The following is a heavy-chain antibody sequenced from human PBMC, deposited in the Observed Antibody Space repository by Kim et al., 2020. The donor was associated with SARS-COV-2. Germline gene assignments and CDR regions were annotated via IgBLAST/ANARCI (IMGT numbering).Heavy chain of an antibody. V-gene: IGHV1-24*01. D-gene: IGHD6-19*01. Sequence: MGGFDHKGGRTLHAKQLQGRVTMTEDTSTDTAYMELSSLRSEDTAVYYCATSPAVAGTYYYYYGMDVWGQGTTVTVSS. CDR3: ATSPAVAGTYYYYYGMDV. CDR2: FDHKGGRT. J-gene: IGHJ6*02.